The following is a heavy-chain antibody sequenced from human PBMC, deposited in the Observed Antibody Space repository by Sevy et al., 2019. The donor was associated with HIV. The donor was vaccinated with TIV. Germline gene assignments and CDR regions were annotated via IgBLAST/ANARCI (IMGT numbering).Heavy chain of an antibody. Sequence: ASVKVSCKASGYPFTGYYVHWVRQAPGQGLEWMGWINPNSGGTNYAQKFQGWVTMTRDTSITTAYMELSRLRSDETAVYYCTRDRTYSSGWFGNYYYDMDVWGQGTTVTVSS. D-gene: IGHD6-19*01. CDR1: GYPFTGYY. V-gene: IGHV1-2*04. CDR3: TRDRTYSSGWFGNYYYDMDV. CDR2: INPNSGGT. J-gene: IGHJ6*01.